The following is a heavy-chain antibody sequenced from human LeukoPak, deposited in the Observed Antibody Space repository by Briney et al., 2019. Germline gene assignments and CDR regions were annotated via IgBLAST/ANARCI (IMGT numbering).Heavy chain of an antibody. J-gene: IGHJ4*02. CDR1: GYTFTSYG. Sequence: GASEKVSCKASGYTFTSYGISWVRQAPGQGLEWMGWISAYNGNTNYAQKFQGRVTMTEDTSTDTAYMELSSLRSEDTAVYYCATDHYGSGSYLFDYWGQGTLVTVSS. CDR3: ATDHYGSGSYLFDY. D-gene: IGHD3-10*01. V-gene: IGHV1-18*01. CDR2: ISAYNGNT.